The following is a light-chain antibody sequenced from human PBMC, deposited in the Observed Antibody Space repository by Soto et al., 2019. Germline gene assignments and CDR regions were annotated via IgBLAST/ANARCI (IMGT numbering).Light chain of an antibody. CDR1: SSNIGNNY. Sequence: QSVLTQPPAVSAAPGQKVTISCSGSSSNIGNNYVSWYQQLPGTAPKLLIYDNNKRPSGIPDRFSGSKSGTSATLGITGLQTGDEADYYCGTWDSSLSASFGTGTKVTVL. J-gene: IGLJ1*01. V-gene: IGLV1-51*01. CDR2: DNN. CDR3: GTWDSSLSAS.